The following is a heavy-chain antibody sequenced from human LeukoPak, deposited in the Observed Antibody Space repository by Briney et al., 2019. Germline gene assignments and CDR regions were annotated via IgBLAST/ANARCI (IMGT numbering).Heavy chain of an antibody. CDR1: GFTFSSYG. Sequence: GGSLRLSCAASGFTFSSYGMHWVRQAPGKGLEWVAVISYDGSNKYYADSVKGRFTISRDNSKNTLYLQMNSLRAEDTAVYYCARDRGDTANSARSALDYWGQGTLVTVSS. J-gene: IGHJ4*02. CDR2: ISYDGSNK. V-gene: IGHV3-30*03. D-gene: IGHD5-18*01. CDR3: ARDRGDTANSARSALDY.